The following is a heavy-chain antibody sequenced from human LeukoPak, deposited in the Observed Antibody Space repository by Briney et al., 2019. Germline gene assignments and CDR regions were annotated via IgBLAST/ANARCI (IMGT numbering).Heavy chain of an antibody. D-gene: IGHD4-17*01. Sequence: ASVKVSCKASGYTFTSYGISWVRQATGQGLEWMGWMNPNSGNTGYAQKFQGRVTMTRNTSISTAYMELSSLRSEDTAVYYCARALRYGDFDYWGQGTLVTVSS. V-gene: IGHV1-8*02. J-gene: IGHJ4*02. CDR2: MNPNSGNT. CDR3: ARALRYGDFDY. CDR1: GYTFTSYG.